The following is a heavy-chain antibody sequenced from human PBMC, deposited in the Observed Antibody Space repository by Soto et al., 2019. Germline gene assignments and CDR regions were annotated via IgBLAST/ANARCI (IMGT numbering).Heavy chain of an antibody. J-gene: IGHJ2*01. V-gene: IGHV3-30*18. CDR1: GFTFSTYG. Sequence: GGSLRLSCAASGFTFSTYGMHWVRQAPGKGLEWVAVISYDGSNKYYADSVKGRFTISRDNSKNTLYLQMNSLRAEDTAVYYCAKNTAKWLRLSWYFDLWGRGTLVTVSS. CDR2: ISYDGSNK. D-gene: IGHD5-12*01. CDR3: AKNTAKWLRLSWYFDL.